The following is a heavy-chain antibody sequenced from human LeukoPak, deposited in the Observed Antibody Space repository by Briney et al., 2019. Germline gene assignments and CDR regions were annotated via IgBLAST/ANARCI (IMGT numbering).Heavy chain of an antibody. CDR1: GFTFSSYG. V-gene: IGHV3-23*01. J-gene: IGHJ4*02. CDR3: AKRGRGDPYYFDY. Sequence: GESLRLSCAASGFTFSSYGMSWVRQAPGKGLEWVSAISGSGSSTYYADSVKGRFTISRDNSKNTLYLQMNSLRAEDTAVYYCAKRGRGDPYYFDYWGQGTLVTVSS. D-gene: IGHD3-10*01. CDR2: ISGSGSST.